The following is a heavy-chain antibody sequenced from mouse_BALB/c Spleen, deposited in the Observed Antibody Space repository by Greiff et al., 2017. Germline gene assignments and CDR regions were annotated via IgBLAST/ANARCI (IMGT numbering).Heavy chain of an antibody. CDR2: ILPGSGST. J-gene: IGHJ4*01. Sequence: VKLQESGAELMKPGASVKISCKATGYTFSSYWIEWVKQRPGHGLEWIGEILPGSGSTNYNEKFKGKATFTADTSSNTAYMQLSSLTSEDSAVYYCARAITTVVAESYAMDYWGQGTSVTVSS. CDR1: GYTFSSYW. D-gene: IGHD1-1*01. CDR3: ARAITTVVAESYAMDY. V-gene: IGHV1-9*01.